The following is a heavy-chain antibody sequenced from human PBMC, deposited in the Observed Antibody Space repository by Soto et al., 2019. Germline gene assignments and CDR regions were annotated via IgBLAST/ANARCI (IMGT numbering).Heavy chain of an antibody. J-gene: IGHJ5*02. CDR3: ARLGGYYDSSGYYSGWFDP. CDR1: GGSISSSSYY. CDR2: IYYSGST. Sequence: SETLSLTCTVSGGSISSSSYYWGWIRQPPGKGLEWIGSIYYSGSTYYNPSLKSRVTISVDTSKNQFSLKLSSVTAADTAVYYCARLGGYYDSSGYYSGWFDPWGQGTLVT. D-gene: IGHD3-22*01. V-gene: IGHV4-39*01.